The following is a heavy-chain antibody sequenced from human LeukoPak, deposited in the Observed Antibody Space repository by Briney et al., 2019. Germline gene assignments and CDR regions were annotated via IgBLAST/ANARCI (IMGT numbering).Heavy chain of an antibody. CDR3: ARGPHRRTYDRDNWFDP. CDR2: INPSGDNT. J-gene: IGHJ5*02. V-gene: IGHV1-46*01. CDR1: GCTFTSYY. Sequence: ASVKVSCKASGCTFTSYYMYWVRQAPGQGLEWMGIINPSGDNTNYAQKFQGRVTMTRDMSTTTVYMELSSLRSEDTAVYYCARGPHRRTYDRDNWFDPWGQGTLVTVSS. D-gene: IGHD3-3*01.